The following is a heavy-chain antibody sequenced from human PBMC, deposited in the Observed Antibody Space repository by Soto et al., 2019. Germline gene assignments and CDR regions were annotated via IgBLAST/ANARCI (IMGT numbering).Heavy chain of an antibody. CDR1: GGSISSYY. J-gene: IGHJ4*02. D-gene: IGHD1-20*01. CDR3: ARGKRVIGTTVEFDRYYFDC. V-gene: IGHV4-59*01. Sequence: PSETLSLTCTVSGGSISSYYWSWIRQPPGKGLEWIGYIYYSGSTNYNPSLKSRVTISVDTSKNQFSLKLSSVTAADTAVYYCARGKRVIGTTVEFDRYYFDCWGQGTLVTVSS. CDR2: IYYSGST.